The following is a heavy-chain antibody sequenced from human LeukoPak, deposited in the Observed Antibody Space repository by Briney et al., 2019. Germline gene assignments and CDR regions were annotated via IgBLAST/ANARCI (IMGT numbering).Heavy chain of an antibody. J-gene: IGHJ4*02. CDR1: GGTFSSSA. D-gene: IGHD6-6*01. CDR3: AAREYSSSFFDY. CDR2: IIPIFGTA. Sequence: ASVKVSCKASGGTFSSSAISWVRQAPGQGLEWMGGIIPIFGTANYAQKFQGRVTITTDESTSTAYMELSSLRSEDTAVYYCAAREYSSSFFDYWGQGTLVTVSS. V-gene: IGHV1-69*05.